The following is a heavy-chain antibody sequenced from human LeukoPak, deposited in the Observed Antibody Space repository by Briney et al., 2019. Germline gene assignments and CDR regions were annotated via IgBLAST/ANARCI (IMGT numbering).Heavy chain of an antibody. CDR3: ARVFSEYQLLPHYFDY. D-gene: IGHD2-2*01. CDR2: ISSSGSTI. CDR1: GFTFSSYA. V-gene: IGHV3-48*03. J-gene: IGHJ4*02. Sequence: PGGSLRLSRAASGFTFSSYAMSWVRQAPGKGLEWVSYISSSGSTIYYADSVKGRFTISRDNAKNSLYLQMNSLRAEDTAVYYCARVFSEYQLLPHYFDYWGQGTLVTVSS.